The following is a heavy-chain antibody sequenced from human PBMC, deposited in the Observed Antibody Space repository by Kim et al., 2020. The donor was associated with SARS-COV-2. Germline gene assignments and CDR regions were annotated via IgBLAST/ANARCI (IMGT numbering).Heavy chain of an antibody. Sequence: ADSVKGRFTITRDNTQNEVYLEMKSRRTEETAVYYCAKAAYSSGYFDYWGQGTLVTVSS. J-gene: IGHJ4*02. D-gene: IGHD6-19*01. CDR3: AKAAYSSGYFDY. V-gene: IGHV3-23*01.